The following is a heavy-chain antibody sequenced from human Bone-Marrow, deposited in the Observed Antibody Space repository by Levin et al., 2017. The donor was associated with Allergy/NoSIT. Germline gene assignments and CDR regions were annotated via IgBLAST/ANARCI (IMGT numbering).Heavy chain of an antibody. D-gene: IGHD3-22*01. J-gene: IGHJ3*02. CDR3: ARGYYYDSSGPDAFDI. V-gene: IGHV3-48*02. Sequence: LSLTCAASGFPFSSYSMNWVRQAPGKGLEWVSYISSSSSTIYYADSVKGRFTISRDNAKNSLYLQMNSLRDEDTAVYYCARGYYYDSSGPDAFDIWGQGTMVTVSS. CDR2: ISSSSSTI. CDR1: GFPFSSYS.